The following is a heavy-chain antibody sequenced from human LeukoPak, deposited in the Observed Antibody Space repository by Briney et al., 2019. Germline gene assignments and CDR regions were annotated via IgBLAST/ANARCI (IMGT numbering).Heavy chain of an antibody. CDR2: ISGNGGST. Sequence: GGSLRLSCAASGFTFSSYAMNWVRQAPGKGLEWVSGISGNGGSTYYADSVKGRFTISRDNSKNTLYLQMNSLGVEDTAVYSCAKTLGAQQWLVRYGMDVWGQGTTVTVSS. CDR1: GFTFSSYA. J-gene: IGHJ6*02. V-gene: IGHV3-23*01. CDR3: AKTLGAQQWLVRYGMDV. D-gene: IGHD6-19*01.